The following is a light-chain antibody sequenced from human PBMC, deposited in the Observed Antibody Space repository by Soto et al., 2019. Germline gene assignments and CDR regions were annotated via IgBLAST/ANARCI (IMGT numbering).Light chain of an antibody. V-gene: IGKV3-11*01. Sequence: EIVLTQSPPTLSKSPGERATLSCRASQSIRSFLAWYQQKPGQAPRLLIHDSSDRATGIPARFTGSGSGTDFTLTIGSQEPDDFAVYYCHQFSSWPPTFGQGTKVEV. CDR1: QSIRSF. CDR2: DSS. J-gene: IGKJ1*01. CDR3: HQFSSWPPT.